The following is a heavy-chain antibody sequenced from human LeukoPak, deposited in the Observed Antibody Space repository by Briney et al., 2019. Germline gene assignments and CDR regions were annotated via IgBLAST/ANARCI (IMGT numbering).Heavy chain of an antibody. J-gene: IGHJ3*02. D-gene: IGHD3-22*01. V-gene: IGHV4-4*07. CDR2: VSTSGST. CDR1: GGSISNYY. CDR3: ARRWNYKDSFDI. Sequence: SETLSLTCIVSGGSISNYYWTWIRQPAGKGLEWIGRVSTSGSTNYNPSLKSRVTISVDTSKNQFSLKLTSVTAADTAVYYCARRWNYKDSFDIWGQGKMVTVSS.